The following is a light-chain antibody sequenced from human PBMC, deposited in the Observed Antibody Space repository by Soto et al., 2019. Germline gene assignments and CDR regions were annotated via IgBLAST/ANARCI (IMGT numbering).Light chain of an antibody. Sequence: QSALTQPPSASGPPGQSVTISCSGTSSDVGGYNYVSWYQQYPGKAPRLMIYEVSKRPSGVPDRFSGSKSGNTASLTVSGLQAEDEADYYCSSYAGSNNLVFGGGTQLTVL. CDR1: SSDVGGYNY. CDR2: EVS. CDR3: SSYAGSNNLV. J-gene: IGLJ2*01. V-gene: IGLV2-8*01.